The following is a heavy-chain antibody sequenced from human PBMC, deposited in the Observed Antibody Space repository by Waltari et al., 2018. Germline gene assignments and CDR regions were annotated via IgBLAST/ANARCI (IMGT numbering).Heavy chain of an antibody. CDR3: TRGGNYDFWSHRPHVDP. Sequence: QVQLQQWGAGLLKPSETLSLTCSVSGASFTSYYLAWVRHVPGKGLEWIGQIRHPGNTNYNPSLQSRVAISIDTSRNQFSLTVFSVTAADTGLYFCTRGGNYDFWSHRPHVDPWGQGTQVTVSS. CDR1: GASFTSYY. CDR2: IRHPGNT. D-gene: IGHD3-3*01. J-gene: IGHJ5*02. V-gene: IGHV4-34*01.